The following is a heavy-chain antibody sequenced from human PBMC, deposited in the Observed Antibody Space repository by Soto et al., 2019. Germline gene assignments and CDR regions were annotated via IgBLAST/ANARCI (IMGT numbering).Heavy chain of an antibody. J-gene: IGHJ6*03. CDR3: ARDGAPRQLVPYYYMDV. D-gene: IGHD6-13*01. Sequence: EVQLVESGGGVVRPGGSLRLSCAASGFTFDDYGMSWARQVPGKGLGWVPGINWNGGSTGSADPVKGRFTITRDKAKNSLYLQMNSLRAEDTALYHCARDGAPRQLVPYYYMDVWGKGTTVTVSS. V-gene: IGHV3-20*01. CDR1: GFTFDDYG. CDR2: INWNGGST.